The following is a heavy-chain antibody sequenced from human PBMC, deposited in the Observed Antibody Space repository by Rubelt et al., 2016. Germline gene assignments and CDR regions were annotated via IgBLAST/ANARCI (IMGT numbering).Heavy chain of an antibody. CDR3: LSSLADFDY. J-gene: IGHJ4*02. CDR1: GFTFSSYT. V-gene: IGHV3-23*04. Sequence: VHLVESGGGLGQPGGSLSLSCAASGFTFSSYTMNWVRQAPGKGLEWVSAISGGGGRTYYAASVKGRFTISRDNSKKTLFLQMNSLRAEDTAVYYCLSSLADFDYWGQGTLVTVSS. CDR2: ISGGGGRT. D-gene: IGHD2/OR15-2a*01.